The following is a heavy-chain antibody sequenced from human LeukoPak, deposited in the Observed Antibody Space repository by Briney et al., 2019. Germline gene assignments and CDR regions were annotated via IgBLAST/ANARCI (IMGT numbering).Heavy chain of an antibody. D-gene: IGHD1-1*01. V-gene: IGHV3-48*04. Sequence: XGSXXLSXXASGXTLSITSMNWVRXXPGKGLEWISYIDKSSNPIYYADSVKGRFTISRDSAKNSLYLQMNSLRAEDTAVYYCADNLSRWGQGTLVTVSS. CDR1: GXTLSITS. CDR2: IDKSSNPI. CDR3: ADNLSR. J-gene: IGHJ4*02.